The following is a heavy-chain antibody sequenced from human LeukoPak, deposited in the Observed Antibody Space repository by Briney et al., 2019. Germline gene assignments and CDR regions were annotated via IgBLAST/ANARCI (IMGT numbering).Heavy chain of an antibody. CDR3: ARERDYYDILTGCYREAHGMDV. D-gene: IGHD3-9*01. J-gene: IGHJ6*04. CDR1: GGPISSGDYY. V-gene: IGHV4-30-4*01. Sequence: SETLSLTCTVSGGPISSGDYYWSWIRQPPGKGLEWIGYIYYSGSTYYNPSLKSRGTISIDTSKNQFSLKLSSVTAADTAVYYCARERDYYDILTGCYREAHGMDVWGKGTTVTVSS. CDR2: IYYSGST.